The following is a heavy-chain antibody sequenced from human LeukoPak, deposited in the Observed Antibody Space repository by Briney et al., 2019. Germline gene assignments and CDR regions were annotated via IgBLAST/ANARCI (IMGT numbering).Heavy chain of an antibody. J-gene: IGHJ4*02. CDR2: INHSGST. CDR1: GGPFSDYY. Sequence: SETLSLTCAVYGGPFSDYYWSWIRQPPGKGLEWIGQINHSGSTNYRPSLKSRVTISIDTSKNQFSLKLKSMTAADTAVYYCARGEGARDGYNYEGPFYFDYWGQGTLVTVSS. V-gene: IGHV4-34*01. D-gene: IGHD5-24*01. CDR3: ARGEGARDGYNYEGPFYFDY.